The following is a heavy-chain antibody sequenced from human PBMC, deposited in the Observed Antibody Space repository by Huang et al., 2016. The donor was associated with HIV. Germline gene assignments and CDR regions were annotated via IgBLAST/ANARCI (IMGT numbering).Heavy chain of an antibody. V-gene: IGHV1-69*13. J-gene: IGHJ1*01. CDR3: ARDGGRGYSYGYMDS. Sequence: QVQLVQSGAEVKKPGSSVKVSCKASGGTFNSQTVSWVRQAPGQGLEWMGGIIPSSGTANYAQKFQGRGTITADDSTSTAHMELSSLTSEDTAMYYCARDGGRGYSYGYMDSWGQGTLVTVSS. D-gene: IGHD5-18*01. CDR1: GGTFNSQT. CDR2: IIPSSGTA.